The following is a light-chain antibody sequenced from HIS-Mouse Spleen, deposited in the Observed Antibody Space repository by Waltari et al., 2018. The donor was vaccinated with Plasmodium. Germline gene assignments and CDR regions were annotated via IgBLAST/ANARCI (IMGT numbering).Light chain of an antibody. Sequence: EIVMTQSPTTLSVSPAERATHSCRARQSVSSNLAWYQQKPGQAPRLLIYGASTRATGIPARFSGSGSGTEFTLTISSLQSEDFAVYYCQQYNNWSFTFGPGTKVDIK. V-gene: IGKV3-15*01. CDR1: QSVSSN. CDR2: GAS. J-gene: IGKJ3*01. CDR3: QQYNNWSFT.